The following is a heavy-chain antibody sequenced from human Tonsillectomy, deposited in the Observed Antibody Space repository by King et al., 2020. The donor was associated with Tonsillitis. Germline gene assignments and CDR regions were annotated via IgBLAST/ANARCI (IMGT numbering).Heavy chain of an antibody. CDR2: ISYDGSNK. V-gene: IGHV3-30*04. J-gene: IGHJ4*02. Sequence: VQLVESGGGVVQPGRSLRLSCAASGFTFSSYAMHWVRQAPGKGLEWVAVISYDGSNKYYADSVKGRFTISGDNSKNTLYLQMNSLRAEDTAVYYCARDGARWSYFLNYWGQGTLFTVSS. CDR3: ARDGARWSYFLNY. D-gene: IGHD1-26*01. CDR1: GFTFSSYA.